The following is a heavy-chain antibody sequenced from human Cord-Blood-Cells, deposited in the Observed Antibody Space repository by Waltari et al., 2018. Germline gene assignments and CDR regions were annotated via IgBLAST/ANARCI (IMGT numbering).Heavy chain of an antibody. Sequence: QVQMVESGGGVVQPGSSLRLACAASGFTFRGYALHRVRQAPGKGLEWVAVISYDGSNKYYADSVKGRFTISRDNSKNTLYLQMNSLRAEDTAVYYCARDVTTVTFDYWGQGTLVTVSS. D-gene: IGHD4-17*01. CDR2: ISYDGSNK. CDR1: GFTFRGYA. J-gene: IGHJ4*02. CDR3: ARDVTTVTFDY. V-gene: IGHV3-30-3*01.